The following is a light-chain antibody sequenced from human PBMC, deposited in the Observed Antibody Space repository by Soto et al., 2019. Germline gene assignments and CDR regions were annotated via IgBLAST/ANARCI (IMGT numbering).Light chain of an antibody. J-gene: IGLJ1*01. V-gene: IGLV2-14*01. CDR2: DVS. CDR3: SSYTSSSLYV. Sequence: QSALTQPASVSGSPGQSITLSCTGTNNDVGGYESVSWYQQHSGRAPRLIIYDVSNRPSGISGRFSGSKFGNTASLTISGLQAEDEADYYCSSYTSSSLYVFGTGTKVTVL. CDR1: NNDVGGYES.